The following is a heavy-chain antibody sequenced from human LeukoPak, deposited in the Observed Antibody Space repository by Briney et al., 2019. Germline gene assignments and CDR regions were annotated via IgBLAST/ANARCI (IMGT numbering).Heavy chain of an antibody. D-gene: IGHD2-2*01. CDR3: ARGRKELQLLFAFDN. Sequence: NPSETLSLTCTVSSGSISSYYWTWIRQPPGKGLECIGYYYYSGSTNYNPPLKSRVPISIDTSKKQISLKLTSVTAPDPALYYSARGRKELQLLFAFDNWGRGKLVTVSS. J-gene: IGHJ4*02. V-gene: IGHV4-59*12. CDR2: YYYSGST. CDR1: SGSISSYY.